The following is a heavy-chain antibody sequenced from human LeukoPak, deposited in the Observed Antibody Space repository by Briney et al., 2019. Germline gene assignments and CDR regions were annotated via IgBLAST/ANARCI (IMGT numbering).Heavy chain of an antibody. CDR2: IYYSGST. V-gene: IGHV4-39*01. D-gene: IGHD2-2*01. Sequence: PSETLSLTCTVSGGSISSSSYYWGWIRQPPGKGLEWIGSIYYSGSTYYNPSLKSRVTISVDTSKNQFSLKLSSVTAADTAVYYRARQTYQLLPPSYYFDYWGQGTLVTVSS. J-gene: IGHJ4*02. CDR1: GGSISSSSYY. CDR3: ARQTYQLLPPSYYFDY.